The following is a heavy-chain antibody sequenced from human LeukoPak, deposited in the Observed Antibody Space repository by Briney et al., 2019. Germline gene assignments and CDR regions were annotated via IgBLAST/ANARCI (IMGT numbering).Heavy chain of an antibody. D-gene: IGHD6-13*01. Sequence: GGSLRLSCAASGFTFSSYGMHWVRQAPGKGLEWVAVIWYDGSNKYYADSVKGRFTISRDNSKNTLFLQMDSLRAEDTALYYCARDITSSWYDYWGQGTLVTVSS. V-gene: IGHV3-33*01. J-gene: IGHJ4*02. CDR1: GFTFSSYG. CDR3: ARDITSSWYDY. CDR2: IWYDGSNK.